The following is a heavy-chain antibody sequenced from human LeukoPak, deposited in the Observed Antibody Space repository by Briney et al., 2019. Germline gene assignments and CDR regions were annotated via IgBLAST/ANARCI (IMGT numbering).Heavy chain of an antibody. CDR1: GFTFSSYG. Sequence: GGSLRLSCAASGFTFSSYGMHWVRQAPGKGLEWVAFIRYDGSNKYYADSVKGRFTISRDNSKNTLYLQMNSLRAEDTAVYYCAREVGYYDFWSGYIDYWGQGTLVTVSS. CDR2: IRYDGSNK. J-gene: IGHJ4*02. V-gene: IGHV3-30*02. CDR3: AREVGYYDFWSGYIDY. D-gene: IGHD3-3*01.